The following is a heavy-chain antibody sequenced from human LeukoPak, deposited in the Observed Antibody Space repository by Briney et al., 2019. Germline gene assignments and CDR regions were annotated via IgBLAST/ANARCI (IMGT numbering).Heavy chain of an antibody. J-gene: IGHJ4*02. CDR1: GYTFTGYY. V-gene: IGHV1-2*02. D-gene: IGHD3-3*01. CDR3: ARTLAKLTIPRHHYFDY. CDR2: INPNSGGT. Sequence: RASVKVSCKASGYTFTGYYMHWVRQAPGQGLEWMGWINPNSGGTNYAQKFQGRVTMTRDTSISTAYMELSRLRSDDTAVYYCARTLAKLTIPRHHYFDYWGQGTLVTVSS.